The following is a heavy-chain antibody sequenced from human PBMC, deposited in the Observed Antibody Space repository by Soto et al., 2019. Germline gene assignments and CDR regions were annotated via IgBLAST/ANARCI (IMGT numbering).Heavy chain of an antibody. CDR1: GYSFTSYW. CDR2: IYPGDSDT. CDR3: ARLERYADFWSGSLDYYYYYGMDV. J-gene: IGHJ6*02. D-gene: IGHD3-3*01. V-gene: IGHV5-51*01. Sequence: RGESLKISCKGSGYSFTSYWIGWVRQMPGKGLEWMGIIYPGDSDTRYSPSFQGQVTISADKSISTAYLQWSSLKASDTAMYYCARLERYADFWSGSLDYYYYYGMDVWGQGTTVTVSS.